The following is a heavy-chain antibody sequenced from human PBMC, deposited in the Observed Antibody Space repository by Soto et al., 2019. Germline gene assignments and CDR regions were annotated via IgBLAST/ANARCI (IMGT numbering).Heavy chain of an antibody. V-gene: IGHV2-5*02. CDR2: IYRDDDK. Sequence: SGPTLVNPTQTLTLTCTFSGFSLSTSGVGVGWIRQPPGKALQWLALIYRDDDKRYSPSLTSRLTITEDTSKNQVLLTMTNMDPVDSGTYFCAHSPLYSLSPGPLFANWGQGTLVTVSS. D-gene: IGHD4-4*01. J-gene: IGHJ4*02. CDR1: GFSLSTSGVG. CDR3: AHSPLYSLSPGPLFAN.